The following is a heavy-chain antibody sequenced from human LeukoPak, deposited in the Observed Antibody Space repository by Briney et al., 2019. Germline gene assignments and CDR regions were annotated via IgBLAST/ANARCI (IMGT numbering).Heavy chain of an antibody. CDR1: GFTFSSYG. CDR2: ISYDGSNK. D-gene: IGHD2-21*02. Sequence: GGSLRLSCVASGFTFSSYGMHWVRQAPGKGLEWVAVISYDGSNKYYADSVKGRFTISRDNSKNTLYLQMNSLRAEDTAVYYCAKPFYCGGDCYYFDYWGQGTLVTVSS. J-gene: IGHJ4*02. V-gene: IGHV3-30*18. CDR3: AKPFYCGGDCYYFDY.